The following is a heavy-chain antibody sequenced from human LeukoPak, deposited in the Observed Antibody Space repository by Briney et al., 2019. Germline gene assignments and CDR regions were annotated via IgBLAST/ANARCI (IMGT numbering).Heavy chain of an antibody. J-gene: IGHJ4*02. Sequence: PGGSLRLSCAASGFTFNNYWMNWVRQAPGKGLEWVANIKPDGSGKNSVDSVKGRFTISRDNANKQVFLHMHSLRAEDTAVYFCARGGMIRGLPGGYWGRGTLVAVSS. D-gene: IGHD3-10*01. CDR1: GFTFNNYW. CDR2: IKPDGSGK. CDR3: ARGGMIRGLPGGY. V-gene: IGHV3-7*01.